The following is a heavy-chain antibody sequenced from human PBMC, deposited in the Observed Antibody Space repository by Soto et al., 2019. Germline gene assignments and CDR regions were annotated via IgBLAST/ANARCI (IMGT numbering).Heavy chain of an antibody. J-gene: IGHJ6*02. CDR1: GFTFSSYG. CDR3: ARDLAYYDILTGYAPYSYYGMDV. V-gene: IGHV3-33*01. Sequence: GGSLRLSCAASGFTFSSYGMHWVRQAPGKGLEWVVVIWYDGSNKYYADSVKGRFTISRDNSKNTLYLQMNSLRAGDTAVYYCARDLAYYDILTGYAPYSYYGMDVWGQGTTVTVS. CDR2: IWYDGSNK. D-gene: IGHD3-9*01.